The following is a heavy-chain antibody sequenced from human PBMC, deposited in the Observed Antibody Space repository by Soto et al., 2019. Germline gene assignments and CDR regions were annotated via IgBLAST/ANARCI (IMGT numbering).Heavy chain of an antibody. V-gene: IGHV4-34*01. Sequence: QVQLQQWGAGLWKPSETLSLTCAVYGGSFSGYYWSWIRQPPGKGLVWIGEINHSGSTNYNPSIKRRVAISVDPAKYQFSLKLIYVSAADTAVYYCASGPYGPFRRDGYNGAWYYYYGMDVWGQGTTVTVSS. CDR3: ASGPYGPFRRDGYNGAWYYYYGMDV. CDR1: GGSFSGYY. J-gene: IGHJ6*02. CDR2: INHSGST. D-gene: IGHD5-12*01.